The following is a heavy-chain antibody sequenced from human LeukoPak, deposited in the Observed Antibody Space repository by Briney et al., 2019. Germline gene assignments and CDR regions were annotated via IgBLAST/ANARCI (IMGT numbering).Heavy chain of an antibody. Sequence: PGGSLRLSCAASGFTFDDYAMHWVRQAPGKGLEWVSGISWNSGSIGYADSVKGRFTISRDDSKNTLYLQMNSLRAEDTAVYYCAKASAMIVVVSKYFDYWGQGTLVTVSS. J-gene: IGHJ4*02. CDR3: AKASAMIVVVSKYFDY. CDR1: GFTFDDYA. V-gene: IGHV3-9*01. D-gene: IGHD3-22*01. CDR2: ISWNSGSI.